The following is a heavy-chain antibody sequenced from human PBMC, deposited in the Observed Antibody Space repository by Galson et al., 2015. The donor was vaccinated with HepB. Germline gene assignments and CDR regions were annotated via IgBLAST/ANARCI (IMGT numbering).Heavy chain of an antibody. D-gene: IGHD3-10*01. CDR3: ARSGGVSSYYYYGMGV. J-gene: IGHJ6*02. V-gene: IGHV1-18*04. CDR2: ISSYNGDT. CDR1: GYTFTDYG. Sequence: SGYTFTDYGFNWVRQAPGQGLEWMGWISSYNGDTDYAQNFQNRVTMTTDTSTNTAYMEVRSLTSADTAVYYCARSGGVSSYYYYGMGVWGQGTTVTVSS.